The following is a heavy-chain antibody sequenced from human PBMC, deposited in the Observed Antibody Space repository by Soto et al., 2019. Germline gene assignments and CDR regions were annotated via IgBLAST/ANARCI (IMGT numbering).Heavy chain of an antibody. CDR3: AREGYSYGTDY. V-gene: IGHV3-48*01. D-gene: IGHD5-18*01. CDR2: ISSSSSTI. Sequence: GGSLRLSCASSGFTFRSYSMNLVRQAPGKGLEWVSYISSSSSTIYYADSVKGRFTISRDNAKNSLYLQMNSLRAEDTAVYYCAREGYSYGTDYWGQGTLVTVSS. J-gene: IGHJ4*02. CDR1: GFTFRSYS.